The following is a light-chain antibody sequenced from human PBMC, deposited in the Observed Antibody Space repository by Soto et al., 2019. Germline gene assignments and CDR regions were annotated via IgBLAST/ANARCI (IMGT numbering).Light chain of an antibody. V-gene: IGKV1-33*01. Sequence: DIQMTQSPSSLSASVGDRVTITCQASLDISNHLNWYQQQPGEAPKLLIYAASKLEEGVPSRFSGSGSGTDFSFTISSLQPEDFAMYWCQHYGSLPYIFGQGTKLEIK. CDR2: AAS. J-gene: IGKJ2*01. CDR1: LDISNH. CDR3: QHYGSLPYI.